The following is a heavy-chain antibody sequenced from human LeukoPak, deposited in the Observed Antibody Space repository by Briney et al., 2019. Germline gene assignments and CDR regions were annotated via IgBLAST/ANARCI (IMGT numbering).Heavy chain of an antibody. D-gene: IGHD3-22*01. CDR2: IWYDGSNK. Sequence: GGSLRLSCAASGFTFSSYGMHWVRQAPGKGLEWVAVIWYDGSNKYYADSVKGRFTISRDNSKNTLYLQMNSLRAEDTAVYYCARTYYYDQFDYWGQGTLVTVSS. J-gene: IGHJ4*02. V-gene: IGHV3-33*01. CDR1: GFTFSSYG. CDR3: ARTYYYDQFDY.